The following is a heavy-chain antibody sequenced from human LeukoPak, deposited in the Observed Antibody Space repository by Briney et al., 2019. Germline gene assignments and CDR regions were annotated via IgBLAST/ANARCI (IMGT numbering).Heavy chain of an antibody. CDR1: GFTFSSYD. V-gene: IGHV3-13*01. CDR3: ARAYCSGGSCYSGFWFDP. D-gene: IGHD2-15*01. Sequence: GGSLRLSCAASGFTFSSYDMHWVRQATGKGLEWVSAIGTAGDTYYPGSVKGRFTISRENAKNSLYLQMNSLRAGYTAVYYCARAYCSGGSCYSGFWFDPWGQGTLVTVSS. CDR2: IGTAGDT. J-gene: IGHJ5*02.